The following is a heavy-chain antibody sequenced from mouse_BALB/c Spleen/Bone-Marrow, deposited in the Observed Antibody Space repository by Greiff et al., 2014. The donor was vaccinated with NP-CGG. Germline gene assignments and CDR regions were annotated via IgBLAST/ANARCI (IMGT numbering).Heavy chain of an antibody. V-gene: IGHV5-4*02. CDR3: ARGPHDDDMDY. CDR1: GFTLSDYY. J-gene: IGHJ4*01. CDR2: ISDGGSYT. Sequence: EVQLVESGGGLVKPGGSLKLSCAASGFTLSDYYMYWVRQTPEKRLEWVATISDGGSYTYYPDSVKGRFTISRDNVKNNLYLQMSSLKSEDTAMYYCARGPHDDDMDYWGQGTSVTVSS. D-gene: IGHD2-3*01.